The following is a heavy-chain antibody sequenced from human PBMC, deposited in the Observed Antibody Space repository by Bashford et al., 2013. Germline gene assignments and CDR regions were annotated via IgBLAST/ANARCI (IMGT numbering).Heavy chain of an antibody. CDR3: SRVGGYTYGQGDY. V-gene: IGHV1-2*02. D-gene: IGHD5-18*01. Sequence: VASVKVSCKASGYSFTTYDINWVRQAPGQGLEWMGWINPDTGGTYYVQKFQGRVTMTRDTSISTAYMELSSLRSNDTAVYFCSRVGGYTYGQGDYWGQGTVVTVSS. J-gene: IGHJ4*02. CDR1: GYSFTTYD. CDR2: INPDTGGT.